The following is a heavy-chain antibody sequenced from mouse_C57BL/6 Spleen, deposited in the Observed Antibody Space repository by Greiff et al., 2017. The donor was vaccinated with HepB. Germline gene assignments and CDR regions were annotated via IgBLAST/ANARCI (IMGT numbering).Heavy chain of an antibody. D-gene: IGHD2-4*01. CDR2: IYPRSGNT. CDR3: ARSRIYYDYDGYAMDY. CDR1: GYTFTSYG. J-gene: IGHJ4*01. Sequence: QVQLKESGAELARPGASVKLSCKASGYTFTSYGISWVKQRTGQGLEWIGEIYPRSGNTYYNEKFKGKATLTADKSPSTAYMELRSLTSEDSAVYFCARSRIYYDYDGYAMDYWGQGTSVTVSS. V-gene: IGHV1-81*01.